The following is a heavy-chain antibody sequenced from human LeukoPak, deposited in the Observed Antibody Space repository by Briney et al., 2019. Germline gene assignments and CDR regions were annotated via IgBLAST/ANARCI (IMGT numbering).Heavy chain of an antibody. J-gene: IGHJ2*01. CDR3: ARERGRIGRWDFDI. V-gene: IGHV3-64*02. CDR1: GFTFSLSS. Sequence: PGGSLRLSCAASGFTFSLSSMHWVRQAPGKGPEFVSVIGGDWLTTFYTDSVKQRYIISRDNSKNTLYLEIGSLRSEDTAGYFCARERGRIGRWDFDIWGRGTLVTVSS. D-gene: IGHD3/OR15-3a*01. CDR2: IGGDWLTT.